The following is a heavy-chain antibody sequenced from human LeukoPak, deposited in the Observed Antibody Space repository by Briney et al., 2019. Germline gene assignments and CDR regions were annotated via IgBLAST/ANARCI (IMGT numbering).Heavy chain of an antibody. J-gene: IGHJ5*02. V-gene: IGHV3-23*01. CDR3: AKMKDIVVVPAALNWFDP. D-gene: IGHD2-2*01. Sequence: GGSLRLSCAASGFTFSSYAMSWVRQAPGKGLEWVSAISGSGGSTYYADSVKGRFTISRDNSKNTLYLQMNSLRAEDTAVYYCAKMKDIVVVPAALNWFDPWGQGTLVTVSS. CDR2: ISGSGGST. CDR1: GFTFSSYA.